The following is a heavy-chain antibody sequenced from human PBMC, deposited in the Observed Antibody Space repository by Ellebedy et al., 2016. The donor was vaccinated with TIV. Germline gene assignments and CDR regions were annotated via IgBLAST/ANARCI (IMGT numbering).Heavy chain of an antibody. CDR2: INSRGGST. Sequence: ASVKVSXKASGYTFTNYYMHWVRQAPGHGLEWMGIINSRGGSTNYAQKFQGRVTMTRDTSTSTVYMELSSLRSEDTAVYYCARDEGSRGALDVWGQGTTVTVSS. J-gene: IGHJ6*02. D-gene: IGHD3-10*01. CDR3: ARDEGSRGALDV. V-gene: IGHV1-46*01. CDR1: GYTFTNYY.